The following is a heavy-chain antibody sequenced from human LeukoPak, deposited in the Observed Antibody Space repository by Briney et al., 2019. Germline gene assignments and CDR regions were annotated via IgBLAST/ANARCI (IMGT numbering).Heavy chain of an antibody. Sequence: ASVKVSRKASGYTFTSYGISWVRQAPGQGLEWMGWISAYNGNTNYAQKLQGRVTMTTDTSTSTAYMELRSLRSDDTAVYYCARDRCTSCYEDSYFDYWGQGTLVTVSS. CDR2: ISAYNGNT. J-gene: IGHJ4*02. CDR3: ARDRCTSCYEDSYFDY. D-gene: IGHD2-2*01. CDR1: GYTFTSYG. V-gene: IGHV1-18*01.